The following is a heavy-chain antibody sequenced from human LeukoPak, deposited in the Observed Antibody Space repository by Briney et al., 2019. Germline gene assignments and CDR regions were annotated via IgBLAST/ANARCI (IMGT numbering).Heavy chain of an antibody. CDR3: ARVPPARGPSGSFDP. J-gene: IGHJ5*02. V-gene: IGHV4-59*01. CDR2: IYYSGST. Sequence: SETLSLTCTVSGDFITAYYWSWIRQPPGKGLEWIGYIYYSGSTNYNPSLKSRVTISVDTSKNQFSLKLSSVTAADTAVYYCARVPPARGPSGSFDPWGQGTLVTVSS. CDR1: GDFITAYY. D-gene: IGHD1-26*01.